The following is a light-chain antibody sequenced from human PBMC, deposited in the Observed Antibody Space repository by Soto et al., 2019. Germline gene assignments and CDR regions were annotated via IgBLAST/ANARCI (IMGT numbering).Light chain of an antibody. J-gene: IGKJ1*01. CDR2: DTS. Sequence: EVVLTQSPGTLSLSPGESATLSCRASQSVISNFLAWYQQKPAQAPRLLIYDTSNRATGIPDRFSGSGSGKDFTLTISSLEPEDFAVYYCQQNGALPPTFGQGTKVEIK. V-gene: IGKV3-20*01. CDR3: QQNGALPPT. CDR1: QSVISNF.